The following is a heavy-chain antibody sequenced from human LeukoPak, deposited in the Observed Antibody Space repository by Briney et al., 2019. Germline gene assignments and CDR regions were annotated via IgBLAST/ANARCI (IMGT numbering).Heavy chain of an antibody. D-gene: IGHD5-24*01. CDR2: INHSGST. J-gene: IGHJ4*02. V-gene: IGHV4-34*01. Sequence: SETLSLTCAVYGGSFSGYYWSWIRQPPGKGLEWIGEINHSGSTNYNPSLKSRVTISVDTSKNQFSLKLSSVTAADTAVYFCARGEATSEYYFDYWGQGTLVTVSS. CDR1: GGSFSGYY. CDR3: ARGEATSEYYFDY.